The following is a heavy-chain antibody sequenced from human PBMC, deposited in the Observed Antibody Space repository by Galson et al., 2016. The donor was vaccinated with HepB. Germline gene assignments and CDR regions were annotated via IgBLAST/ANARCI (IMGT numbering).Heavy chain of an antibody. V-gene: IGHV5-51*01. CDR1: GDNFTRNW. Sequence: QSGAEVKKPGESLKISCKASGDNFTRNWICWVRQMPGKGLTWMGIISPGDSATRYSPSFQGQVTISADKSISTAHLQWSSLSSSDTSIYYCATLETSETRYDFDYWGQGTLVIVSS. CDR2: ISPGDSAT. CDR3: ATLETSETRYDFDY. J-gene: IGHJ4*02. D-gene: IGHD3-16*01.